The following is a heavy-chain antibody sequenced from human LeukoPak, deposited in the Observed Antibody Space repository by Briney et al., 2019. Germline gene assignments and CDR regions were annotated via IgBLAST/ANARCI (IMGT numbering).Heavy chain of an antibody. CDR2: IFSGGSA. V-gene: IGHV3-66*01. CDR3: ARGGIAVAGTYYYFDY. Sequence: GGSLRLSCAASGFTVSGTYMSWVRQAPGKGLEWVSVIFSGGSAYYADSVKGRFTISRDSSKNTLYLQMSSLRTEETAVYYCARGGIAVAGTYYYFDYWGRGTLVTVSS. D-gene: IGHD6-19*01. CDR1: GFTVSGTY. J-gene: IGHJ4*02.